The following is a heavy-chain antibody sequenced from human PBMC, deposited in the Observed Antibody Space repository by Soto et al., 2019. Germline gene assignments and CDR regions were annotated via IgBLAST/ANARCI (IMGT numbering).Heavy chain of an antibody. Sequence: ASVKVSCKASGYTFTGYYMHWVRQAPGQGLEWMGWINPNSGGTNYAQKFQGRVTMTRDTSISTAYMELSRLRSDDTAVYYCARDSACYDSSGYYYVGFDYWGQVTLVTVSS. CDR3: ARDSACYDSSGYYYVGFDY. V-gene: IGHV1-2*02. CDR1: GYTFTGYY. J-gene: IGHJ4*02. CDR2: INPNSGGT. D-gene: IGHD3-22*01.